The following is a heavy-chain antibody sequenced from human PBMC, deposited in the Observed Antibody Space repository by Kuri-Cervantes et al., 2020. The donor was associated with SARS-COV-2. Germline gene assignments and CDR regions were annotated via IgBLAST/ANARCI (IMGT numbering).Heavy chain of an antibody. J-gene: IGHJ4*02. D-gene: IGHD2-2*01. V-gene: IGHV4-34*01. CDR3: ARDCSTADCKTFGYY. CDR1: GGSFSNLH. CDR2: INYSGTT. Sequence: SETLSLTCGVYGGSFSNLHWNWVRQPPGKGLEWIGEINYSGTTNYNPSLKSRVAISVDTSKNQFSLKLTSVTAADTAVYYCARDCSTADCKTFGYYWGRGTLVTVSS.